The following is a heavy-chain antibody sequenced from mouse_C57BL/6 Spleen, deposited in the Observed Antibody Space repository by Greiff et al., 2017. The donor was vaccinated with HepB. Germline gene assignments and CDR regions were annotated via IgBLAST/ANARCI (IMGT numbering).Heavy chain of an antibody. CDR3: AGDWSYAIGC. D-gene: IGHD4-1*01. CDR2: ISSGSSTI. V-gene: IGHV5-17*01. CDR1: GFTFSDYG. J-gene: IGHJ4*01. Sequence: DVHLVESGGGLVQPGCSLTLPCAAPGFTFSDYGMHWVGQAPEKGLEWVAYISSGSSTIYYADTVKGRFTISRDNAKNTLFLQMTSLRSEDTSMYDCAGDWSYAIGCSGQGASVSDSS.